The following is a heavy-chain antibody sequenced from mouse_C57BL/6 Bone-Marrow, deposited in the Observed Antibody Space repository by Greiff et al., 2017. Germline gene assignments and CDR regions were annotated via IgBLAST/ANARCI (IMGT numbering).Heavy chain of an antibody. J-gene: IGHJ4*01. CDR3: ARSGYYGSQTPYAMDY. V-gene: IGHV1-22*01. Sequence: EVQLQQSGPELVKPGASVKMSCKASGYTFTDYNMHWVKQSHGKSLEWIGYINPNNGGTSYNQKFKGKATLTVNKSSSTAYMELRSLTSEDSAVYYCARSGYYGSQTPYAMDYWGQGTSVTVSS. CDR2: INPNNGGT. D-gene: IGHD1-1*01. CDR1: GYTFTDYN.